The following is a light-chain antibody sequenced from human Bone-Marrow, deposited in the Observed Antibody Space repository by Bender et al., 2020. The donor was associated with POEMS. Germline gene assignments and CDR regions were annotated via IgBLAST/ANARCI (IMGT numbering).Light chain of an antibody. J-gene: IGLJ3*02. Sequence: QSALTQPASVSGSPGQSITISCTGTSSDVGSYNLVSWYQQHPGKAPELMIYEVIKRPSGVPDRFSGSKSGTSASLAISGLRSEDEADYYCATWDDSLSGPVFGGGTKLTVL. CDR2: EVI. V-gene: IGLV2-14*02. CDR3: ATWDDSLSGPV. CDR1: SSDVGSYNL.